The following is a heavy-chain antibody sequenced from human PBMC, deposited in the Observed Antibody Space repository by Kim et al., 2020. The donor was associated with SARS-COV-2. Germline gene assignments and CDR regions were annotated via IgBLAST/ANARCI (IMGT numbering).Heavy chain of an antibody. Sequence: ASVKVSCKASGYTFTSYAMHWVRQAPGQRLEWMGWINAGNGNTKYSQKFQGRVTLTRDTSASTAYMELSSLRSEDTAVYYCATLSGAGTFDYWGQGTLETLSP. D-gene: IGHD6-19*01. CDR3: ATLSGAGTFDY. J-gene: IGHJ4*02. CDR1: GYTFTSYA. V-gene: IGHV1-3*01. CDR2: INAGNGNT.